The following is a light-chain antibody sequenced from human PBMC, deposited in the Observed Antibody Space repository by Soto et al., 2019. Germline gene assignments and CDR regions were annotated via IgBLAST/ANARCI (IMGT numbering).Light chain of an antibody. Sequence: QAVVTQEPSLTVSPGGTVTLTCGSSTGEVTSAHYPYWFQQKPGQAPRALIYDTSNKQSWTPVRFSGSLLGGKSALTLSGAQPEDEADYYCLLSYTGARAAVFGGGTKLTVL. J-gene: IGLJ2*01. CDR2: DTS. CDR1: TGEVTSAHY. CDR3: LLSYTGARAAV. V-gene: IGLV7-46*01.